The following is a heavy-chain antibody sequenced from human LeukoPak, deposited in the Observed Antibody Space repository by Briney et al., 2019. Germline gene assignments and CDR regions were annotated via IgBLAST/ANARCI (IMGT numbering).Heavy chain of an antibody. Sequence: SVKVSCKASGGTFSSYTISWLRQAPGQGLEWMGRIIPILGIANYAQKFQGRVTITADKSTSTAYMELSSLRSEDTAVYYCASGQRLQARHYYYYMDVWGKGTTVTVSS. J-gene: IGHJ6*03. CDR2: IIPILGIA. D-gene: IGHD5-24*01. CDR3: ASGQRLQARHYYYYMDV. V-gene: IGHV1-69*02. CDR1: GGTFSSYT.